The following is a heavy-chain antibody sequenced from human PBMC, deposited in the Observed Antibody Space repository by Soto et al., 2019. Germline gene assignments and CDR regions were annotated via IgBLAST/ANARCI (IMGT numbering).Heavy chain of an antibody. CDR2: ISSSSSYT. Sequence: GGSLRLSCAASGFTFSDDYMSWIRQAPGKGLEWVSYISSSSSYTNYADSVKGRFTISRDNAKNSLYLQMNSLRAEDTAVYYCARGRFRIAVAGTLDYWGQGTLVTVSS. V-gene: IGHV3-11*06. CDR3: ARGRFRIAVAGTLDY. J-gene: IGHJ4*02. CDR1: GFTFSDDY. D-gene: IGHD6-19*01.